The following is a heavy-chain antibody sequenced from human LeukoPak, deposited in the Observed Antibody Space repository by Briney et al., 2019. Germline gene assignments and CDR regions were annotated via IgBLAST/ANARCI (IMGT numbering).Heavy chain of an antibody. V-gene: IGHV1-69*04. CDR1: GGTFSSYA. CDR2: IIPILGIA. J-gene: IGHJ4*02. CDR3: ARDQGDYPGY. D-gene: IGHD4-17*01. Sequence: ASVKVSCKASGGTFSSYAISWVRQAPGLGLEWMGRIIPILGIANYAQKFQGRVTITADKSTSTAYMELSSLRSEDTAVYYCARDQGDYPGYWGQGTLVTVSS.